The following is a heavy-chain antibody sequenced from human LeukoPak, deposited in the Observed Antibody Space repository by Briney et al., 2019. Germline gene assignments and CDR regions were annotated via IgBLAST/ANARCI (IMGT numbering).Heavy chain of an antibody. CDR3: ARDLAYGDDGL. CDR1: GFTLSNYS. Sequence: PGGSLRLSCAASGFTLSNYSMNWVRQAPGKGLEWVAFISSSSSYIFYADSLKGRFTISRDNAKNSLYLQMNRLRADDTAVYYCARDLAYGDDGLWGQGTLVTVSS. CDR2: ISSSSSYI. V-gene: IGHV3-21*01. D-gene: IGHD4-17*01. J-gene: IGHJ4*02.